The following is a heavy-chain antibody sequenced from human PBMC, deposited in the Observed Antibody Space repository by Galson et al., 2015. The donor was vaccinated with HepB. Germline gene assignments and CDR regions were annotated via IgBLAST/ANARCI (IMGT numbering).Heavy chain of an antibody. CDR2: ISVSGGST. D-gene: IGHD3-3*01. CDR1: GFTFSSYA. J-gene: IGHJ4*02. Sequence: SLRLSCAASGFTFSSYAMNWVRQAPGQGLEWVSSISVSGGSTYYADSVKGRFTISRDNSKNTLYLQMNSLRAEDTAVYYCAKDRFWEVTYLENWGQGTLVTVSS. CDR3: AKDRFWEVTYLEN. V-gene: IGHV3-23*01.